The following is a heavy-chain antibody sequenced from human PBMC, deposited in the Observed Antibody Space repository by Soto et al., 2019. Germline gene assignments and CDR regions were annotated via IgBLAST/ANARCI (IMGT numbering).Heavy chain of an antibody. Sequence: QVQLQESGPGLVKPSETLSLTCTVSGGSISSYYWSWIRQPPGKGLEWIGYIYYSGSTNYNPSLKSRVTISVDTSKNPFSLKLRYVTDADTAVYYCAGADYYGSGSYAFDIWGQGTMVTVSS. D-gene: IGHD3-10*01. J-gene: IGHJ3*02. CDR1: GGSISSYY. CDR2: IYYSGST. CDR3: AGADYYGSGSYAFDI. V-gene: IGHV4-59*01.